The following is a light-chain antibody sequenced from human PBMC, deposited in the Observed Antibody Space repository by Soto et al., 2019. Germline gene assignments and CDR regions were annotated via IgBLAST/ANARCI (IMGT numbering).Light chain of an antibody. J-gene: IGKJ4*01. CDR3: QQYGSSPLT. CDR1: QTVSSNF. Sequence: EIVLTQSPGTLSLSPGERATLSCRASQTVSSNFLAWFQQKPGQAPRFVIYGASSRATGIPDRFSGSGSGTDVTLTINRLEPEDFAVYYCQQYGSSPLTFGGGTKVEIK. V-gene: IGKV3-20*01. CDR2: GAS.